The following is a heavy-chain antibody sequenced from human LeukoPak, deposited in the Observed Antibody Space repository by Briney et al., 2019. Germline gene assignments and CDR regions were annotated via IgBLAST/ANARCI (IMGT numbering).Heavy chain of an antibody. CDR1: GYTFTSYD. J-gene: IGHJ3*02. Sequence: ASVKVSCKASGYTFTSYDINWVRQATGQGLEWMGWMNPNSGNTGYAQKFQGRVTITRNPSISTAYMELSSLRSEDTAVYYCARDGLWGHDAFDIWGEGTMVTVSS. D-gene: IGHD5-18*01. CDR2: MNPNSGNT. CDR3: ARDGLWGHDAFDI. V-gene: IGHV1-8*03.